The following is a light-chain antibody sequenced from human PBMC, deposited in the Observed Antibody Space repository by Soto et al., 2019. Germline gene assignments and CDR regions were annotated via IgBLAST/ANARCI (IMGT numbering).Light chain of an antibody. CDR3: QQYNTWPG. CDR1: QSVSKN. V-gene: IGKV3-15*01. J-gene: IGKJ3*01. CDR2: GAS. Sequence: EIVMTQSPATLSVSPGERATLSCRASQSVSKNLAWYQVKPGQAPRLLIYGASTRATGIPDRFSGSGSGTEFTLTISSLQSEDFEFYYCQQYNTWPGFGRWTKVDSK.